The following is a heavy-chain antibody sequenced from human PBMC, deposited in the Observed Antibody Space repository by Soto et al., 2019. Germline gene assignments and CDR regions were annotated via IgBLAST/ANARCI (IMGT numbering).Heavy chain of an antibody. CDR1: GGTFSSYT. Sequence: QVQLVQSGAEVKKPGSSVKVSCKASGGTFSSYTISWVRQAPGQGLEWMGRIIPILGIANYAQKFQGRVTITADKSTSTAYMELSSLRSEDTAVYYCASQSGSYYYYYYYGMDVWGQGTTVTVSS. CDR2: IIPILGIA. J-gene: IGHJ6*02. D-gene: IGHD1-26*01. CDR3: ASQSGSYYYYYYYGMDV. V-gene: IGHV1-69*02.